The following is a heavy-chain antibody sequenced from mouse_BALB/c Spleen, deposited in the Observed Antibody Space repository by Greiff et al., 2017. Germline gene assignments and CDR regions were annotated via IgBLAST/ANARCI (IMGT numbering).Heavy chain of an antibody. Sequence: EVKVVESGGGLVKPGGSLKLSCAASGFTFSSYAMSWVRQTPEKRLEWVASISSGGSTYYPDSVKGRFTISRDNARNILYLQMSSLRSEDTAMYYCARDRGFAYWGQGTLVTVSA. J-gene: IGHJ3*01. CDR1: GFTFSSYA. V-gene: IGHV5-6-5*01. CDR2: ISSGGST. CDR3: ARDRGFAY.